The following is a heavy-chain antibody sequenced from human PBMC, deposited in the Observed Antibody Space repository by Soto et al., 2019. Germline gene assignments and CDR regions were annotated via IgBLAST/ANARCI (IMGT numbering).Heavy chain of an antibody. Sequence: GGSLRLSCAASGFTFSSYAMHWVRQAPGKGLEWVAVISYDGSNKYYADSVKGRFTVSRDDSKNTLYLQMDSLRTEDTAVYYCVRASGMDVWGQGTTVTVSS. CDR1: GFTFSSYA. CDR2: ISYDGSNK. CDR3: VRASGMDV. J-gene: IGHJ6*02. V-gene: IGHV3-30-3*01.